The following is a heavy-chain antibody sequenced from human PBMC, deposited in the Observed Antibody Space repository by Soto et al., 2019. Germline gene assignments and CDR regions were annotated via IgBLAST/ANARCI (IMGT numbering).Heavy chain of an antibody. D-gene: IGHD7-27*01. Sequence: PSETLSLTCTVSGGSISSSVWWTWVRQPPGKGLEWIGEVFHTGDTYFNPSLRSRVAMSVDKSTNEFSLKVTSVTAADTAIYYCARKAWVRFDYWGQGALVTVSS. CDR3: ARKAWVRFDY. V-gene: IGHV4-4*02. CDR2: VFHTGDT. J-gene: IGHJ4*02. CDR1: GGSISSSVW.